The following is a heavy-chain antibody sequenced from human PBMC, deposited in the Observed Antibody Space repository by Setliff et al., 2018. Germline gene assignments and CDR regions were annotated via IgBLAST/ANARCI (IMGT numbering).Heavy chain of an antibody. CDR1: GFTFSSYW. Sequence: GSLRLSCVASGFTFSSYWMSWIRQPPGKGLEWIGEINHSGSTNYNPSLKSRVTISVDTSKNQFSLKLSSVTAADTAVYYCARGKIRITMIVVPTGGAFDIWGQGTMVTVSS. CDR2: INHSGST. D-gene: IGHD3-22*01. CDR3: ARGKIRITMIVVPTGGAFDI. J-gene: IGHJ3*02. V-gene: IGHV4-34*01.